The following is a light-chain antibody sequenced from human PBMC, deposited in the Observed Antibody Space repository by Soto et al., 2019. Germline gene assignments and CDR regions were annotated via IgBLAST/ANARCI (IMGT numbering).Light chain of an antibody. J-gene: IGLJ1*01. V-gene: IGLV2-14*01. CDR3: SSYTSSSVYV. CDR2: EVS. CDR1: SSDVGGYNY. Sequence: QSALTQPASVSGSPGESITISCTGTSSDVGGYNYVSGYQQHPGKAPKLMIYEVSNRPSGVSNRFSGSKSGNTASLTISGLHAEDEAEYYCSSYTSSSVYVFGTGTSPPS.